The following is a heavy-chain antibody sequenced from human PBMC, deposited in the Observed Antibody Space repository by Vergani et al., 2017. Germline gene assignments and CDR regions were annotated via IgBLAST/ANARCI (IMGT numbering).Heavy chain of an antibody. CDR3: AGAGAALTTHFDY. V-gene: IGHV1-18*01. CDR1: GYMFDIYG. CDR2: IGSHNGDT. Sequence: QSQLVQSGTEVKKPGASVKVSCKASGYMFDIYGVSWVRQAPGQGLEWVAWIGSHNGDTSYAQNFRGRVIVTTDTSTNTAYMELRSLRSDDTAIYYCAGAGAALTTHFDYWGQGTLVTVSS. J-gene: IGHJ4*02. D-gene: IGHD4-11*01.